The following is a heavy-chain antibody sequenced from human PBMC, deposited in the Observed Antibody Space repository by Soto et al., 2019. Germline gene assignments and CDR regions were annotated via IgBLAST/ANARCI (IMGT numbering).Heavy chain of an antibody. CDR3: AAPPRY. V-gene: IGHV4-59*01. D-gene: IGHD6-6*01. CDR1: GGSISSYY. Sequence: SETLSLTCTVSGGSISSYYWNWIRQPPGKGLEWIGYIYNSGNTNYNPSLRSRVAISVDTSKNQFSLKLTSVTAADTAVYYCAAPPRYWGQGTLVTVSS. J-gene: IGHJ4*02. CDR2: IYNSGNT.